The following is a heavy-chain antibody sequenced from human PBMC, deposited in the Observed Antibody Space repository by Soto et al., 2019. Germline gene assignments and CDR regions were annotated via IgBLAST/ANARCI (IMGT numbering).Heavy chain of an antibody. CDR2: ISYDGSNK. J-gene: IGHJ4*02. Sequence: GGSLRLSCAASGFTFSSYAMHWVRQAPGKGLEWVAVISYDGSNKYYADSVKGRFTISRDNSKNTLYLQMNSLRAEDTAVYYCATEDCSSTSCYLLDYWGQGTLVTVSS. CDR1: GFTFSSYA. D-gene: IGHD2-2*01. V-gene: IGHV3-30-3*01. CDR3: ATEDCSSTSCYLLDY.